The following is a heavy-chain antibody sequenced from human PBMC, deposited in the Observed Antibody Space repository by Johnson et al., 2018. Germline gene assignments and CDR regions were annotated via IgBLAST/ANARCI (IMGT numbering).Heavy chain of an antibody. CDR2: IKSKSDGGTK. D-gene: IGHD3-9*01. V-gene: IGHV3-15*01. J-gene: IGHJ1*01. CDR1: GFTFSDTW. Sequence: EVQLVESGGGLVKPGGSLRLSCAASGFTFSDTWMTWVRQTPGEGLEWVGRIKSKSDGGTKDYAAPVKGRFTISRDDSKNTLYLQMNSLKTEETAGYYCATAGLDWLTLFGNVAEYFQVWGQGTLVTVSS. CDR3: ATAGLDWLTLFGNVAEYFQV.